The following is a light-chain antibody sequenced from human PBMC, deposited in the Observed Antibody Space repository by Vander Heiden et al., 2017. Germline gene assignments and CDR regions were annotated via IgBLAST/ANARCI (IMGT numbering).Light chain of an antibody. CDR1: QTIGRY. J-gene: IGKJ2*01. CDR3: QQSQTAPPT. Sequence: DIQMTQSPSSLSASVGDRVTITCRASQTIGRYLNWYQQRPGKAPKLLIFGSSNLQRAVPSRISGSGSGTDFNLTITNMQPEDLGTYYCQQSQTAPPTFGQGTKVDMK. CDR2: GSS. V-gene: IGKV1-39*01.